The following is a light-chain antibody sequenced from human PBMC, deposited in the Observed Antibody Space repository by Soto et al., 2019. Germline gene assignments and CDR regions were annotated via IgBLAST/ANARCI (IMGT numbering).Light chain of an antibody. Sequence: QSALTQPASVSGSPGQSITISCTGNSGDIATYNYVSWYQQHPGKAPKLMIYEVSNRPSGVSNRFSGSKSGNTASLTISGLQAEDEADYYCSSYTGSGDVFGTGTKLTVL. J-gene: IGLJ1*01. CDR2: EVS. V-gene: IGLV2-14*01. CDR1: SGDIATYNY. CDR3: SSYTGSGDV.